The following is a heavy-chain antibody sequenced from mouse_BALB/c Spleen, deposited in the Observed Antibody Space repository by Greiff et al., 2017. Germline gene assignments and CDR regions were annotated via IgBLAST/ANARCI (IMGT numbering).Heavy chain of an antibody. Sequence: VQLKQSGAELVKPGASVKLSCTASGFNIKDTYMHWVKQRPEQGLEWIGRIDPANGNTKYDPKFQGKATITADTSSNTAYLQLSSLTSEDTAVYYCARTLLRLYYAMDYWGQGTSVTVSS. CDR3: ARTLLRLYYAMDY. V-gene: IGHV14-3*02. D-gene: IGHD1-2*01. J-gene: IGHJ4*01. CDR2: IDPANGNT. CDR1: GFNIKDTY.